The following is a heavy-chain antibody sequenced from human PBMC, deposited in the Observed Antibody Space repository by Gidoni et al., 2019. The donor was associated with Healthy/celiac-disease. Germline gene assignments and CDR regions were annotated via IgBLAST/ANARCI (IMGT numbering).Heavy chain of an antibody. D-gene: IGHD2-2*01. CDR1: GFTFSGFW. J-gene: IGHJ6*02. Sequence: EVQLVESGGGLVQPGGSLRLSCAASGFTFSGFWMSWFRQGPGKGLEWVANIKQDGSEKYYVDSVKGRFTISRDNAKNSLYLQMNSLRAEDTAVYYCARDQGTVVVPAALYYGMDVWGQGTTVTVSS. V-gene: IGHV3-7*01. CDR3: ARDQGTVVVPAALYYGMDV. CDR2: IKQDGSEK.